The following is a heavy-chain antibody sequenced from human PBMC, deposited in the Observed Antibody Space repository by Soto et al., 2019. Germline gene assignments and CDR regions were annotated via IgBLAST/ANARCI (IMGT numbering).Heavy chain of an antibody. CDR2: INPSGGRT. V-gene: IGHV1-46*01. Sequence: QVQLVQSGAEVKKPGASVKVSCKASGYTFTSYYMHWVRQAPGQGLEWMGIINPSGGRTSYAQKFQGRVTMTRDTSRSTVYMELSSLSSEDTAVYYCARDKEIIAARNVGAFDIWCQGTMVTVSS. D-gene: IGHD6-6*01. CDR1: GYTFTSYY. J-gene: IGHJ3*02. CDR3: ARDKEIIAARNVGAFDI.